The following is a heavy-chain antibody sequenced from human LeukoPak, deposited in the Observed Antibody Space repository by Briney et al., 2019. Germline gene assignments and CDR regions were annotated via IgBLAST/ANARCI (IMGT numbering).Heavy chain of an antibody. D-gene: IGHD3-10*01. CDR2: ISSSGSTI. J-gene: IGHJ4*02. V-gene: IGHV3-48*04. Sequence: GGSLRLSCAASGFTFSSYSTNWVRQAPGKGLEWVSYISSSGSTIYYADSVKGRFTISRDNAKNSLYLQMNSLRAEDTAVYYCASRYYYGSGATFDYWGQGTLVTVSS. CDR3: ASRYYYGSGATFDY. CDR1: GFTFSSYS.